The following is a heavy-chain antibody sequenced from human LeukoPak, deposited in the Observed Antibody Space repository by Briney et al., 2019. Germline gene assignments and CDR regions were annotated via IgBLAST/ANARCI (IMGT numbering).Heavy chain of an antibody. CDR3: AKAHGVVPPRGYFQH. D-gene: IGHD2-2*01. CDR1: GFTFSSYG. CDR2: IRYDGSNK. J-gene: IGHJ1*01. Sequence: PGGSLRLSCAASGFTFSSYGMHWVRQAPGKGLEWVAFIRYDGSNKYYADSVKGRFTISRDNSKNTLYLQMNSLRAEDTAVYYCAKAHGVVPPRGYFQHWGQGTLVTVSS. V-gene: IGHV3-30*02.